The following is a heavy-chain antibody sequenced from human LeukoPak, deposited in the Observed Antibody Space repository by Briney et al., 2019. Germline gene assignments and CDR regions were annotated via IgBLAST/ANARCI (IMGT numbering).Heavy chain of an antibody. CDR2: IKQDGSEK. CDR3: ARASDPWLQLT. CDR1: GFTFSDYW. D-gene: IGHD5-24*01. Sequence: GGSLRLSCAASGFTFSDYWMIWVRQAPGKGLEWVGNIKQDGSEKRYADSVRGRFSISRDNAQTSLYLQMNSLRAEDTAVYYCARASDPWLQLTWGQGTLVTVSS. V-gene: IGHV3-7*05. J-gene: IGHJ5*02.